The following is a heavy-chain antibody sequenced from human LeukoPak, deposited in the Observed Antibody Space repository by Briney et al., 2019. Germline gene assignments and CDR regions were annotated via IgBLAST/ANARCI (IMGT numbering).Heavy chain of an antibody. CDR1: GGSISSGSYY. CDR3: AREDMVRGVPD. CDR2: IYTGGST. J-gene: IGHJ4*02. V-gene: IGHV4-61*02. D-gene: IGHD3-10*01. Sequence: SETLPLTCTVSGGSISSGSYYWSWIRQPAGKGLEWIGRIYTGGSTNYNPSLKSRVTISVDTSKNQFSLKLSSVTAADTAVYYCAREDMVRGVPDWGQGTLVTVSS.